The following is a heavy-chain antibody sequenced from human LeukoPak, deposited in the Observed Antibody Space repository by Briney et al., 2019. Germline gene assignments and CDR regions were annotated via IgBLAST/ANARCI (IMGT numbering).Heavy chain of an antibody. CDR3: ARHSSRLRHFDS. CDR1: GGSLGSSAFY. CDR2: IHYTGNT. J-gene: IGHJ4*02. V-gene: IGHV4-39*01. D-gene: IGHD2-15*01. Sequence: PSETLSLTCTVSGGSLGSSAFYRGWIRQPPGKGLEWIGRIHYTGNTYYNSSLRNRVTISVDSSRNQFSLRLTSVTAADTAVYYCARHSSRLRHFDSWGQGTLVTVSS.